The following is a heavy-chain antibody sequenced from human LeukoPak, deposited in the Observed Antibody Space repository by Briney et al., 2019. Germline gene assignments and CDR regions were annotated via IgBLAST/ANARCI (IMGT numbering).Heavy chain of an antibody. CDR1: GFTFSSYA. Sequence: GGSLRLSCAASGFTFSSYAKSWVRQAPGKGLEWVSAISGSGGSTYYADSVKGRFTISRDNSKNTLYLQMNSLRAEDTAVYYCAKRDTAMFSYYYYGMDVWGQGTTVTVSS. V-gene: IGHV3-23*01. J-gene: IGHJ6*02. CDR2: ISGSGGST. D-gene: IGHD5-18*01. CDR3: AKRDTAMFSYYYYGMDV.